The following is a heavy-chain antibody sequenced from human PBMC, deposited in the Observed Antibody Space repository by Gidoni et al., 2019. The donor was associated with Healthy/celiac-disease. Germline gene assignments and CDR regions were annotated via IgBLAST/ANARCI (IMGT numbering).Heavy chain of an antibody. CDR2: INHSGST. J-gene: IGHJ4*02. Sequence: DGLEWIGEINHSGSTNYNPSLKSRVTISVDTSKNQFSLKLSSVTAADTAVYYCARRRAAAGKYFDYWGQGTLVTVSS. V-gene: IGHV4-34*01. D-gene: IGHD6-13*01. CDR3: ARRRAAAGKYFDY.